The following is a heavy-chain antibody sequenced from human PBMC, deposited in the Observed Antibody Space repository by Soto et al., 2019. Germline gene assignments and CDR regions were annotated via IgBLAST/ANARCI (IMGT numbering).Heavy chain of an antibody. J-gene: IGHJ5*02. D-gene: IGHD6-13*01. CDR1: GFTFSNYP. CDR2: IGGSTGTI. Sequence: EVQLVESGGGLVQPGGSLRLSCAASGFTFSNYPMNWVRQAPGKGLEWLSYIGGSTGTIFYADSVKGRFTISRDNAKISLYLQMNRLRAEDTAVYYCAREGLSSNWLNSFDPWGQGTLVTVSS. CDR3: AREGLSSNWLNSFDP. V-gene: IGHV3-48*01.